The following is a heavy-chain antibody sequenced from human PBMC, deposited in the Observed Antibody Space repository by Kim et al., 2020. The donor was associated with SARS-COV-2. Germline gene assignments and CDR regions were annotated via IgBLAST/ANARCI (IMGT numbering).Heavy chain of an antibody. J-gene: IGHJ4*02. V-gene: IGHV3-21*01. CDR2: ISSSSSYI. D-gene: IGHD4-17*01. Sequence: GGSLRLSCAASGFTFSTYSMNWVRQAPGKGLEWVSSISSSSSYIYYADSVKGRFTISRDNAKNSLYLQMNSPRAEDTAVYYCARIPSVTTQEDYWGQGTLVTVSS. CDR1: GFTFSTYS. CDR3: ARIPSVTTQEDY.